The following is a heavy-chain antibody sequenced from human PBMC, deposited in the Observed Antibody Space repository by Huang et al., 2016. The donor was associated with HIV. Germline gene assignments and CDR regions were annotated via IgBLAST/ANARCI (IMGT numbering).Heavy chain of an antibody. CDR3: ARDGRYSSGWNYFDY. V-gene: IGHV1-18*01. CDR1: GYIFTSYG. J-gene: IGHJ4*02. Sequence: QVQLMQSGAEVKKPGASVKVSCKASGYIFTSYGISWVRQATGQGLEWMEWISAYNGNTNYAQKLQGIVTMTTDTATSTAYMELRSLRSDDTAVYYCARDGRYSSGWNYFDYWGQGTLVTVSS. D-gene: IGHD6-19*01. CDR2: ISAYNGNT.